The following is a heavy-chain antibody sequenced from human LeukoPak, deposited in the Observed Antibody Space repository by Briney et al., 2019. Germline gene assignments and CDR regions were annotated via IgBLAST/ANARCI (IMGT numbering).Heavy chain of an antibody. CDR1: GFTFSSYS. Sequence: PGGSLRLSCAASGFTFSSYSMNWVRQAPGKGLEWVSSISSSEYYAESVKGRFTISRDNAKNSLFLQMNSLRAEDTAVYYCATSRSGYDFADAFDIWGQGTMVTVSS. CDR2: ISSSE. J-gene: IGHJ3*02. V-gene: IGHV3-21*01. CDR3: ATSRSGYDFADAFDI. D-gene: IGHD5-12*01.